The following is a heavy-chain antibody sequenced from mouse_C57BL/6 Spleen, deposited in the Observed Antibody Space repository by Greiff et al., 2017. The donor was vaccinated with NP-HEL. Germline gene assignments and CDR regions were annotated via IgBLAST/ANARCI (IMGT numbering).Heavy chain of an antibody. CDR3: ARPNYGSSSYAMDY. D-gene: IGHD1-1*01. CDR1: GYAFSSYW. V-gene: IGHV1-64*01. Sequence: VKLVESGAELVKPGASVKISCKASGYAFSSYWMNWVKQRPGKGLEWIGMIHPNSGSTNYNEKFKSKATLTVDKSSSTAYMQLSSLTSEDSAVYYCARPNYGSSSYAMDYWGQGTSVTVSS. J-gene: IGHJ4*01. CDR2: IHPNSGST.